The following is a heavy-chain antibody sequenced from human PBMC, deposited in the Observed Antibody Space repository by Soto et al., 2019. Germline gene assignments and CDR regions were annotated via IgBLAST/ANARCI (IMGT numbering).Heavy chain of an antibody. Sequence: GGSLRLSCAASGFTFSSYAMSWVRQAPGKGLEWVSAISGSGGSTYYADSVKGRFTISRDNSKNTLYLQMNSLRAEDTAVYYCAKDFDSSGYLSPSFDYWGQGTLVTVSS. CDR2: ISGSGGST. V-gene: IGHV3-23*01. CDR3: AKDFDSSGYLSPSFDY. D-gene: IGHD3-22*01. CDR1: GFTFSSYA. J-gene: IGHJ4*02.